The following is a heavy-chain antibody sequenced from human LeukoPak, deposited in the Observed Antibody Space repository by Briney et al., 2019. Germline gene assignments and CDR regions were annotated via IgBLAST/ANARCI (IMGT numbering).Heavy chain of an antibody. CDR1: GFSFSLYA. CDR2: INSGGDDI. CDR3: ARDTIQPGLIDD. J-gene: IGHJ4*02. Sequence: PGGSLRLSCAASGFSFSLYAMNWVRQAPGKGLEWISYINSGGDDIPYAASVRGRFTISRDDAGNTLFLQLSSLRAEDTAVYYCARDTIQPGLIDDWGQGTLVTVSS. D-gene: IGHD2-2*01. V-gene: IGHV3-21*05.